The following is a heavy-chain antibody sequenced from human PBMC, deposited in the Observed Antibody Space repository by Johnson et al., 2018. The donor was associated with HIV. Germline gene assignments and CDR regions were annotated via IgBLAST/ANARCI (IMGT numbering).Heavy chain of an antibody. CDR1: GFTFSLYW. CDR2: IKQDGSEK. D-gene: IGHD4-23*01. V-gene: IGHV3-7*05. CDR3: ARGWTVGTFDNAFDI. J-gene: IGHJ3*02. Sequence: VQLVESGGGLVQPGRSLRLSCAASGFTFSLYWMTWVRQAPGKGLEWVANIKQDGSEKYYVDSVKGRFTISRDNAKNSLYLQMNSLRAEDPAVYYCARGWTVGTFDNAFDIWGQGTMVTVSS.